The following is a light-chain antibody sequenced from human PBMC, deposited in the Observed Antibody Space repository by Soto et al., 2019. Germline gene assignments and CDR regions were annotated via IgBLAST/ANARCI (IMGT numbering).Light chain of an antibody. CDR2: LGS. J-gene: IGKJ5*01. V-gene: IGKV2-28*01. Sequence: DVALTQAPLSLPVPPGQPASISCRPIQSLLHSNGYNYLDWYLQKPGQSPQLLIYLGSNRASGVPDRFSGSGSGTDFTLKISRVEAEDVGVYYCMQALQTPFTFGQGTRLEIK. CDR3: MQALQTPFT. CDR1: QSLLHSNGYNY.